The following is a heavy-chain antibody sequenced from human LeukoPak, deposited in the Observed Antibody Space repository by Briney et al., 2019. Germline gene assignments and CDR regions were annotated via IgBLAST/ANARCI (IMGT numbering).Heavy chain of an antibody. D-gene: IGHD1-1*01. CDR3: ARSGRELNRWFDP. CDR1: GYSLTNYW. Sequence: GESLGISCKGSGYSLTNYWIGWVRQMPGKGLEWMGIIYPGDSDTRYSPSFQGQVTISADKSITTAYLQWNSLKASDTAMYYCARSGRELNRWFDPWGQGTLVTVSS. V-gene: IGHV5-51*01. J-gene: IGHJ5*02. CDR2: IYPGDSDT.